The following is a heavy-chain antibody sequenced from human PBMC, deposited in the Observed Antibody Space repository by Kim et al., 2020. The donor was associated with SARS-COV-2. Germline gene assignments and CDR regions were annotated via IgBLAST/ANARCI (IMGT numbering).Heavy chain of an antibody. CDR1: GFTFSTYS. CDR3: ARSRPPGPNLGYCSSATCPLES. D-gene: IGHD2-2*01. Sequence: GGSLRLSCAASGFTFSTYSMHWVRQSPGKGLEWVSSISEDSLSIYYPDSLKGRFTISRDNAENSLILQMNSLRAEDTAVYFCARSRPPGPNLGYCSSATCPLESWGQGTLVTVSS. V-gene: IGHV3-21*01. CDR2: ISEDSLSI. J-gene: IGHJ4*02.